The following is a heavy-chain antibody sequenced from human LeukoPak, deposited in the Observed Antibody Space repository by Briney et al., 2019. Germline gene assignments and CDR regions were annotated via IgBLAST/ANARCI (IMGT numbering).Heavy chain of an antibody. Sequence: GGSLRLSCAASGFTFAGYAMSWVRQAPGKGLEWVSGISDSGGTTYYADSVKGRITISRDNSKNTLYLQMNSLRAEDTATYYCAREDPGPFDAFDTWGQGAKVTVSS. CDR2: ISDSGGTT. CDR1: GFTFAGYA. J-gene: IGHJ3*02. CDR3: AREDPGPFDAFDT. V-gene: IGHV3-23*01.